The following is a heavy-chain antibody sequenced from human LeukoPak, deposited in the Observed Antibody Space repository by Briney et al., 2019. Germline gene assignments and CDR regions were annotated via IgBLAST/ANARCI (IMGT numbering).Heavy chain of an antibody. J-gene: IGHJ4*02. CDR3: ARDLAADLDY. CDR2: INPNSGGT. D-gene: IGHD6-13*01. Sequence: ASVKVSCKASGFTFTVYNIHWVRQAPGQGLEWMGWINPNSGGTNYAQKFQGRVTMTRDTSINTAYMELRRLRSDDTAVYYCARDLAADLDYWGQGTLVTVSS. CDR1: GFTFTVYN. V-gene: IGHV1-2*02.